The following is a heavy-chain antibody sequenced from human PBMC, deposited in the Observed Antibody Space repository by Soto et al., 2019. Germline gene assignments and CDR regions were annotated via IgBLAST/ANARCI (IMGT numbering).Heavy chain of an antibody. Sequence: GGSLRLSCAASGFTFSNYAMTWVRQAPGKGLEWVSVITGSGGGTYFVDSVKGRFTVSRDNSKNTVYLQMNSLRAEDTAVYYCAKRPLTAAGFDYWGQGTLVTVSS. CDR3: AKRPLTAAGFDY. CDR1: GFTFSNYA. J-gene: IGHJ4*02. V-gene: IGHV3-23*01. CDR2: ITGSGGGT. D-gene: IGHD6-13*01.